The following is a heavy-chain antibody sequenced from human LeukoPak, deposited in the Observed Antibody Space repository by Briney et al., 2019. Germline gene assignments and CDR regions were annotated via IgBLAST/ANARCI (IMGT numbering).Heavy chain of an antibody. V-gene: IGHV3-74*01. CDR2: INSDGRDR. CDR3: ATFGFNWNLGY. D-gene: IGHD1-20*01. Sequence: GGSLRLSCAASGFTFSNYYVHWVRQPPGKGLVWVSRINSDGRDRGYEDSVKGRFTISRDNAKNTVYLQMNSLRAEDTAVYYCATFGFNWNLGYWGQGTLVTVSS. J-gene: IGHJ4*02. CDR1: GFTFSNYY.